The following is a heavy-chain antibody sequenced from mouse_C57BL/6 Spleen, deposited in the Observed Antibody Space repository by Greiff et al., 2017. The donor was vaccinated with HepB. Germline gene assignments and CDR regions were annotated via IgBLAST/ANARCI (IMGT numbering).Heavy chain of an antibody. D-gene: IGHD2-4*01. J-gene: IGHJ1*03. V-gene: IGHV1-26*01. CDR3: ARRGGSIYYDYDVGYFDV. CDR2: INPNNGGT. Sequence: VQLQQSGPELVKPGASVKISCKASGYTFTDYYMNWVKQSHGKSLEWIGDINPNNGGTSYNQKFKGKATLTVDKSSSTAYMELRSLTSEDSAVYYCARRGGSIYYDYDVGYFDVWGTGTTVTVSS. CDR1: GYTFTDYY.